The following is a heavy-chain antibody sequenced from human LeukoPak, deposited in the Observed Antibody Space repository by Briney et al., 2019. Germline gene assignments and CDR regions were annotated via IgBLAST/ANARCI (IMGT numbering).Heavy chain of an antibody. CDR1: GFTFSSYA. D-gene: IGHD2-2*01. V-gene: IGHV3-23*01. CDR3: AKRGAPGYCSSTSCSRKVNYFDY. Sequence: GGSLRLSCAASGFTFSSYAMSWVRQAPGKGLEWVSAISVIGGSTYYADSVKGRFTISRDNSRNTLYLQMNSLRAEDTAVYYCAKRGAPGYCSSTSCSRKVNYFDYWGQGTLVTVSS. CDR2: ISVIGGST. J-gene: IGHJ4*02.